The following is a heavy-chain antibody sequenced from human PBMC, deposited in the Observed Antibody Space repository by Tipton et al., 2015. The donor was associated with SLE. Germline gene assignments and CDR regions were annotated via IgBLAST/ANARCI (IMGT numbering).Heavy chain of an antibody. CDR3: AREGMAEAGKYFDF. CDR2: ISDRSNYI. Sequence: SLRLSCVASGFAFSPYTLNWVRRAPGKGLEWVSYISDRSNYIYYTDSVKGRFTVSRDNAKNSLYLELDSLRADDTAVYYCAREGMAEAGKYFDFWGRGTLVTVSS. J-gene: IGHJ4*02. D-gene: IGHD6-19*01. V-gene: IGHV3-21*01. CDR1: GFAFSPYT.